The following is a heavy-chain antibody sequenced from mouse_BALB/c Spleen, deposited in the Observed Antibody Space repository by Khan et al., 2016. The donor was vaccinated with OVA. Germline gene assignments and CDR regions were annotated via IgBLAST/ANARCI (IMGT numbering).Heavy chain of an antibody. V-gene: IGHV5-6-5*01. Sequence: EVELVESGGGLVQPGGSLKLSCAASGFTFSNYAMSWVRQTPEKRLEWVASISSGGTTYCPDFVKGRFTISRDNARSFLYLQMSSLRSEDTAMYYCARGYWFTYWGQGTLVTVSA. CDR2: ISSGGTT. CDR3: ARGYWFTY. J-gene: IGHJ3*01. CDR1: GFTFSNYA.